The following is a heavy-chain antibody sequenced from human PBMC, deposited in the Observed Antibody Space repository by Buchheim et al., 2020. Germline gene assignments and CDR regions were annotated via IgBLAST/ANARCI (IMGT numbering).Heavy chain of an antibody. V-gene: IGHV3-48*03. CDR1: GFTFSSFE. D-gene: IGHD1-1*01. J-gene: IGHJ6*02. Sequence: EVQLVESGGGLVLPGGSLRLSCAVAGFTFSSFEMNWVRQAPGKGLEWVSYISSSGSTKYYADSVKGRFTISRDNAENSIDLQMNSLRVEDTAAYYCASLKGRTGTGYGMDVWGQGTT. CDR2: ISSSGSTK. CDR3: ASLKGRTGTGYGMDV.